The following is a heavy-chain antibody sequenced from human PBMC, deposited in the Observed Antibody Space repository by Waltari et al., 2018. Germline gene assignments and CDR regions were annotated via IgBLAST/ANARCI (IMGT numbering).Heavy chain of an antibody. D-gene: IGHD1-1*01. CDR1: GFPFSSYG. CDR2: ISSSSSYI. J-gene: IGHJ3*02. V-gene: IGHV3-21*01. CDR3: ARGAGGNWNDVTDAFDI. Sequence: VQLVESGGGVVQPGRSLRLSCAASGFPFSSYGMHWVRQAPGKGLEWVSSISSSSSYIYYTDSVKGRFTISRDNAKNSVYLQMNSLRAEDTAVYYCARGAGGNWNDVTDAFDIWGQGTMVTVSS.